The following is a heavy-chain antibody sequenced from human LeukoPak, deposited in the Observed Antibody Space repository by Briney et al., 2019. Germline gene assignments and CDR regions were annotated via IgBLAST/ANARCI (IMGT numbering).Heavy chain of an antibody. V-gene: IGHV4-34*01. CDR2: INHSGST. CDR3: ARKWKDIVVVPAAMRRGKNWFDP. J-gene: IGHJ5*02. CDR1: GGSFSGYY. D-gene: IGHD2-2*01. Sequence: SETLSLTCAVYGGSFSGYYWSWIRQPPGKGLEWIGEINHSGSTNYNPSLKSRVTISVDTSKNQFSLKLSSVTAADTAVYYCARKWKDIVVVPAAMRRGKNWFDPWGQGTLVTVSS.